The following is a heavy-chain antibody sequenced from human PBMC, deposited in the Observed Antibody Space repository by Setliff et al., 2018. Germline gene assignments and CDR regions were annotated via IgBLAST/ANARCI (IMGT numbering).Heavy chain of an antibody. J-gene: IGHJ4*02. Sequence: ASETLSLTCTVSGGSISSMSYYWGWIRQPPGKGLEWIGSIYHSGSSYYNSSLRSRVTMSVDTSKRQFSLKLGSATAADTAVYYCARDMGQPYYFESWGLGTLVTVSS. D-gene: IGHD1-1*01. V-gene: IGHV4-39*07. CDR2: IYHSGSS. CDR3: ARDMGQPYYFES. CDR1: GGSISSMSYY.